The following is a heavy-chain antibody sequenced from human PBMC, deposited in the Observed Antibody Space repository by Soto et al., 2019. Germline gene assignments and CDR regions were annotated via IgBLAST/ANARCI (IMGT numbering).Heavy chain of an antibody. V-gene: IGHV3-74*01. Sequence: GGSLRLSCAASGFTFSSYWMHWVRQAPGKGLVWVSRINSDGSSTSYADSVKGRFTISRDNAKNTLYLQMNSLRAEDTAVYYCASRYCSGGSCYSAQGYWGQGTLVTVSS. D-gene: IGHD2-15*01. CDR2: INSDGSST. CDR3: ASRYCSGGSCYSAQGY. J-gene: IGHJ4*02. CDR1: GFTFSSYW.